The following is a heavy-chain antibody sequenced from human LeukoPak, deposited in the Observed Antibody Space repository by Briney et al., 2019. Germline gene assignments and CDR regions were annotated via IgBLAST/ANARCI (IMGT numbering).Heavy chain of an antibody. CDR2: INWNSGSI. CDR1: GLTFDDIG. V-gene: IGHV3-9*01. J-gene: IGHJ5*02. Sequence: PGGSLRLSCATSGLTFDDIGMYWVRQAPGKGLEWVAGINWNSGSIAYAESVTGRFTISRDDAKHSVFLQMYSLTVEDTALYYCTSGLYHWGQGTPVTVSS. CDR3: TSGLYH.